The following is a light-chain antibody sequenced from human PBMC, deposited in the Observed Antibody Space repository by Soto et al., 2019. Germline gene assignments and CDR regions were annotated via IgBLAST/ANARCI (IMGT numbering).Light chain of an antibody. J-gene: IGLJ2*01. Sequence: QSALTQPPSASGSPGQSLTISCTGTSSDVGGYKYVSWYQQHPGKAPKLMIYEVSKRPSGVPDRFSGSKSGNTASLTVSGLQAEDEADYYCCSYAGSSNVVFGGGTKLTVL. CDR1: SSDVGGYKY. V-gene: IGLV2-8*01. CDR3: CSYAGSSNVV. CDR2: EVS.